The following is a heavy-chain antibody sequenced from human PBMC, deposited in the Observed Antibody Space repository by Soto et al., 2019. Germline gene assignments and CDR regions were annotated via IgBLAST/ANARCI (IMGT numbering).Heavy chain of an antibody. J-gene: IGHJ6*02. CDR1: GGTFSSYA. V-gene: IGHV1-69*01. CDR2: IIPIFGTA. Sequence: QVQLVQSGAEVKKPGSSVKVSCKASGGTFSSYAISWVRQAPGQGLEWMGGIIPIFGTANYAQKFQGRVTITADESTSTAYMELSSLRSEDTAVYYCARRDCGGDCCAEFNYYGMDVWGQGTTVTVSS. CDR3: ARRDCGGDCCAEFNYYGMDV. D-gene: IGHD2-21*02.